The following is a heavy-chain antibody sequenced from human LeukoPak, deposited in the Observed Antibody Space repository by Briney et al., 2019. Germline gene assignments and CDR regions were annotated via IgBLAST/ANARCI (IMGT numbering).Heavy chain of an antibody. D-gene: IGHD1-14*01. CDR3: AIDRITGIPDYFDY. Sequence: PGRSLRLSCAASGFTFSSYGMHWVRQAPGKGLEWLAVIAYNGDPKFYADSVKGRFTISRDNSKNTLYLQMNSLRAEDTAVYYCAIDRITGIPDYFDYWGQGTLVTVSS. V-gene: IGHV3-30*03. J-gene: IGHJ4*02. CDR2: IAYNGDPK. CDR1: GFTFSSYG.